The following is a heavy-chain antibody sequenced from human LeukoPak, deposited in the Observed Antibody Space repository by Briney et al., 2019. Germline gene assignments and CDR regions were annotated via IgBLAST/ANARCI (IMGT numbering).Heavy chain of an antibody. CDR1: GGSISSYY. Sequence: PSETLSLTCTVSGGSISSYYWSWIRQPPGKGLEWIGYIYYSGSTNYNPSLKSRVTISVDTSKNQFSLKLSSVTAADTAVYYCARDQKYCSSTSCYEAYYYYGMDVWGKGTTVTVSS. V-gene: IGHV4-59*12. CDR3: ARDQKYCSSTSCYEAYYYYGMDV. D-gene: IGHD2-2*01. CDR2: IYYSGST. J-gene: IGHJ6*04.